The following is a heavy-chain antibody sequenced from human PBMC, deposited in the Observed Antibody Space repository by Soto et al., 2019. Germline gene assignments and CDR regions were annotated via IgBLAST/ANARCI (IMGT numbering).Heavy chain of an antibody. D-gene: IGHD6-19*01. V-gene: IGHV4-59*08. Sequence: QVQLQESGPGLVKPSETLSLTCTVSGGSISSYYWSWIRQPPGKGLEWIGYIYYSGSTNYNPSLKSRVTISVDTPKNQFSLKLSSVTAADTAVYYCARRRYSSGWYNPFDIWGQGTMVTVSS. CDR2: IYYSGST. CDR1: GGSISSYY. J-gene: IGHJ3*02. CDR3: ARRRYSSGWYNPFDI.